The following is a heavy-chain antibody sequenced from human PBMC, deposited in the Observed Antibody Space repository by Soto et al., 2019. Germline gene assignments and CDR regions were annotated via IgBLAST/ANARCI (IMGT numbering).Heavy chain of an antibody. J-gene: IGHJ5*02. Sequence: QVQLVQSGAEVKKPGSSVKVSCQAPGGAFSTYAITWVRHAPGQGLEWMGAISPVFEPTSSARRFRGRLSIPANAVTSTAYMDLTDLGSEDTAIYYCVTAGFRGSSIQHSYHWGQGALVTVSP. CDR3: VTAGFRGSSIQHSYH. V-gene: IGHV1-69*01. CDR1: GGAFSTYA. D-gene: IGHD2-15*01. CDR2: ISPVFEPT.